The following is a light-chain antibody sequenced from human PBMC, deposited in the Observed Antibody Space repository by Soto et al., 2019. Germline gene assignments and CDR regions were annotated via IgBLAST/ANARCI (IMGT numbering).Light chain of an antibody. Sequence: EILMTQSPATLSVSPGEGATLSCRASQTISSNLAWYQQKPGQAPRLLIYGASTRATGIPARFSGSGSGTEFTLTISSLQSEDFAVYYCQQYHNWPRTFAQGTKVDIK. CDR2: GAS. J-gene: IGKJ1*01. V-gene: IGKV3-15*01. CDR1: QTISSN. CDR3: QQYHNWPRT.